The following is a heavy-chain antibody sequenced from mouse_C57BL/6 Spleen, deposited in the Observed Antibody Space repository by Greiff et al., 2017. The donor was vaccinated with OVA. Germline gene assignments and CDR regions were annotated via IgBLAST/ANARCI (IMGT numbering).Heavy chain of an antibody. Sequence: EVQLQQSGPELVKPGASVKLSCTASGFTFTDYNMHWVKQSHGKSLEWIGYINPNNGGTSYNQKFKGQATLTVNKSSSTAYMELSSLTSEDSAVYYCERPYYGCSDGALDYWGQGTSVTVSS. CDR2: INPNNGGT. J-gene: IGHJ4*01. CDR1: GFTFTDYN. D-gene: IGHD1-1*01. CDR3: ERPYYGCSDGALDY. V-gene: IGHV1-22*01.